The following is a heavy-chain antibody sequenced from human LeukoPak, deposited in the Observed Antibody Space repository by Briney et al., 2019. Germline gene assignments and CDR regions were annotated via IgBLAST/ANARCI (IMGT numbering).Heavy chain of an antibody. J-gene: IGHJ5*02. D-gene: IGHD5-18*01. CDR2: ISYDGSNK. CDR3: AKHTAMVS. Sequence: HPGGSLRLSCAASGFTFSSYGMHWVRQAPGKGLEWVAVISYDGSNKYYADSVKGRFTISRDNSKNTLYLQMNSLRAEDTAVYYCAKHTAMVSSGQGTLVTVSS. V-gene: IGHV3-30*18. CDR1: GFTFSSYG.